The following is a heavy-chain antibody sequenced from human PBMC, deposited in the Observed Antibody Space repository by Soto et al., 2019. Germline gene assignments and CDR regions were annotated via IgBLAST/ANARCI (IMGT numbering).Heavy chain of an antibody. CDR3: ARDHRYSNGPTDYYYGMDV. J-gene: IGHJ6*02. CDR1: GGSVSSYY. V-gene: IGHV4-59*02. Sequence: XTLSLPCTVSGGSVSSYYWSWIRQPPGKGLEWIGYIYYSGSTNYNPSLKSRVTISVDTSKNQFSLKVSSVTAADTAVYYCARDHRYSNGPTDYYYGMDVWGQGTTVTVSS. D-gene: IGHD5-18*01. CDR2: IYYSGST.